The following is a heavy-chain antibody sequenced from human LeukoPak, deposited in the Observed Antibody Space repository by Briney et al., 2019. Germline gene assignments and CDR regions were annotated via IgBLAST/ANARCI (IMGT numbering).Heavy chain of an antibody. CDR2: ISGSGGST. CDR1: GFTFSSYS. J-gene: IGHJ3*02. CDR3: ATSPRFDLSAGALVI. Sequence: GGSLRLSCAASGFTFSSYSMSWVRQAPGKGLEWVSAISGSGGSTYYADSVKGRFTISRDNSKNTLYLQMNSLRAEDTAVYYCATSPRFDLSAGALVILGEGTMVTDSS. D-gene: IGHD3-10*01. V-gene: IGHV3-23*01.